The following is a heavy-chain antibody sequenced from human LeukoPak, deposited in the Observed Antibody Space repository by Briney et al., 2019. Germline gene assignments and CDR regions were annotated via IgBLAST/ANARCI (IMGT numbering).Heavy chain of an antibody. CDR3: ARDYCGSGSYMGFDY. J-gene: IGHJ4*02. D-gene: IGHD3-10*01. V-gene: IGHV1-69*01. CDR2: IIPIFGTA. Sequence: SVKVSCKASGGTFSSYAISWVRQAPGQGLEWMGGIIPIFGTANYAQKFQGRVTITADESTSTAYMELSSLRSEDTAVYYCARDYCGSGSYMGFDYWGQGTLVTVSS. CDR1: GGTFSSYA.